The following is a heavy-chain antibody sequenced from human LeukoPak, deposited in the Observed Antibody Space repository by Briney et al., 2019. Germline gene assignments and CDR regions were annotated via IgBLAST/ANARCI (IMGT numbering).Heavy chain of an antibody. Sequence: GGSLRLSCAASGFTFSSYGMHWVRQAPGKGLEWVAVIWYDGSNKYYADSVKGRFTISRDNSKNTLYLQMNSLRAEDTAVYYCARSGSSSWYSGYYYGMDVWGQGTTVTVSS. CDR2: IWYDGSNK. CDR3: ARSGSSSWYSGYYYGMDV. D-gene: IGHD6-13*01. V-gene: IGHV3-33*01. CDR1: GFTFSSYG. J-gene: IGHJ6*02.